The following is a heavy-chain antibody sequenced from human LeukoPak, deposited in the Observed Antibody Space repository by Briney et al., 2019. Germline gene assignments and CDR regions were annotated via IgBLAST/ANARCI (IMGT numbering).Heavy chain of an antibody. CDR1: GFTFSSYW. D-gene: IGHD2-15*01. Sequence: GGSLRLSCAASGFTFSSYWMSWVRQAPGKGLEWVANIKQDGSEKYYVDSVKGRFTISRDNAKNSLYLQMNSLRAGDTAVYYCERETGYCSGGSCYGGYGMDVWGQGTTVTVSS. CDR3: ERETGYCSGGSCYGGYGMDV. V-gene: IGHV3-7*01. J-gene: IGHJ6*02. CDR2: IKQDGSEK.